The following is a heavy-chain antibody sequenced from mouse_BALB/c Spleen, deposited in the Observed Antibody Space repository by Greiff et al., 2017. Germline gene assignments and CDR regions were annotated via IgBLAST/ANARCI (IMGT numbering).Heavy chain of an antibody. D-gene: IGHD1-1*01. CDR2: IYPGNGDT. CDR3: ARWYYYGSSYWYFDV. V-gene: IGHV1-12*01. CDR1: GYTFTSYN. J-gene: IGHJ1*01. Sequence: LQQPGAELVKPGASVKMSCKASGYTFTSYNMHWVKQTPGQGLEWIGAIYPGNGDTSYNQKFKGKATLTADKSSSTAYMQLSSLTSEDSAVYYCARWYYYGSSYWYFDVWGAGTTVTVSS.